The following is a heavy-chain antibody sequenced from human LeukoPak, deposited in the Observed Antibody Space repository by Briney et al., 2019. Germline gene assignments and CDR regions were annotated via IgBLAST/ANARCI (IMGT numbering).Heavy chain of an antibody. CDR3: ARVRRQLAFDI. J-gene: IGHJ3*02. CDR1: GFTFSTYW. V-gene: IGHV3-74*01. CDR2: IKTDGSST. Sequence: GGSLRLSCVASGFTFSTYWMHWVRQAPGKGLVWVSRIKTDGSSTSYADSVKGRFTISRDNAKNTLYLQMNSLRAEDTAVYYCARVRRQLAFDIWGQGTMVTVSS. D-gene: IGHD1-1*01.